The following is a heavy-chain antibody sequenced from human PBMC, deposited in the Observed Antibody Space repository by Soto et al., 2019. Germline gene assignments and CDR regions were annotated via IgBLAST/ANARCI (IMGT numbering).Heavy chain of an antibody. CDR1: GGSISSGDYY. Sequence: SETLSLTCTVSGGSISSGDYYWSWIRQPPGKGLEWIGYIYYSGSTYYNPSLKSRVTISVDTSKNQLSLKLSSVTAADTAVYYCARADTAMAHYWGQGTLVTVSS. V-gene: IGHV4-30-4*01. CDR3: ARADTAMAHY. D-gene: IGHD5-18*01. J-gene: IGHJ4*02. CDR2: IYYSGST.